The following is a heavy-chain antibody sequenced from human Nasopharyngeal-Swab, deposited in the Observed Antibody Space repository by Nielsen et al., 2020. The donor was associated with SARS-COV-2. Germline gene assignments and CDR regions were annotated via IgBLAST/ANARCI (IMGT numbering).Heavy chain of an antibody. V-gene: IGHV1-18*01. CDR2: ISAYNGNT. D-gene: IGHD2-15*01. CDR1: GDTFTCYG. J-gene: IGHJ4*02. CDR3: ARVGPDIVVVVAAAPDY. Sequence: ASVKVSCKASGDTFTCYGIRWVRQAPGQGVEWMGWISAYNGNTNYAQKLQGRVTMTTDTSTSTAYMELRSLRSDDTAVYYCARVGPDIVVVVAAAPDYWGQGALVTVSS.